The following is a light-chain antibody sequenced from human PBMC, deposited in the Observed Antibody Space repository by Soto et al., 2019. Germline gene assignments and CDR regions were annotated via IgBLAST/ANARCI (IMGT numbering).Light chain of an antibody. CDR1: PSISSW. Sequence: DIQMTQSPSTLSASVGDRVTITCRPSPSISSWLAWYQQKPGKAPKLLIYKASSLESGVPSRFSGSGSGTEFTLTISSLQPDDFATYYCQQYNSYSPRYTFGQGTKVDIK. J-gene: IGKJ2*01. V-gene: IGKV1-5*03. CDR2: KAS. CDR3: QQYNSYSPRYT.